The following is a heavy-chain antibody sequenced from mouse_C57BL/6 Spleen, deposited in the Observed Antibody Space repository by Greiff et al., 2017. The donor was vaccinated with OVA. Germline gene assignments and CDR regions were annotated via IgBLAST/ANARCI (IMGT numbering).Heavy chain of an antibody. V-gene: IGHV1-50*01. CDR1: GYTFTSYW. CDR3: ARWDYDPYYFDY. CDR2: IDPSDSYT. D-gene: IGHD1-1*01. Sequence: VQLQQPGAELVKPGASVKLSCKASGYTFTSYWMQWVKQRPGQGLEWIGEIDPSDSYTNYNQKFKGKATLTVDTSSSTAYMQLSSLTSEDSAVYYCARWDYDPYYFDYWGQGTTLTVSS. J-gene: IGHJ2*01.